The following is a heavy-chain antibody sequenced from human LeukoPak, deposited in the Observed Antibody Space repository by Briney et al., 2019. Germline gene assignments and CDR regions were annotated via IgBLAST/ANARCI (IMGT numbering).Heavy chain of an antibody. V-gene: IGHV1-2*02. J-gene: IGHJ6*03. Sequence: GASAKVSCKASGGTFSSYAISWVRQAPGQGLEWMGWINPNSGGTNYAQKFQGRVTMTRDTSISTAYMELSRLRSDDTAVYYCARRGKAAADNYYYYYYMDVWGKGTTVTVSS. CDR3: ARRGKAAADNYYYYYYMDV. D-gene: IGHD6-13*01. CDR1: GGTFSSYA. CDR2: INPNSGGT.